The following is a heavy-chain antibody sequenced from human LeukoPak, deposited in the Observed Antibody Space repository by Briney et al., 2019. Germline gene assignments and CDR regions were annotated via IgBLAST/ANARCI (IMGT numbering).Heavy chain of an antibody. CDR3: AREHPVAIAADY. J-gene: IGHJ4*02. V-gene: IGHV4-4*07. CDR1: GGSISGYY. CDR2: IYSTGST. Sequence: SETLSLTCTVSGGSISGYYWSSIRQPAGKGLEWIGRIYSTGSTNYNPSLKSRVAMSVDTSKNQFFLKLTSVTAADTAVYYCAREHPVAIAADYWGQGTLVTVSS. D-gene: IGHD6-25*01.